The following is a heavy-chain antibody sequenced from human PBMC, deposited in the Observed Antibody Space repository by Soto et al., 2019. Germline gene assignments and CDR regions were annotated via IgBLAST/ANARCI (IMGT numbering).Heavy chain of an antibody. D-gene: IGHD5-12*01. V-gene: IGHV3-11*01. CDR2: ISSSGSTI. CDR1: GFTFSDYY. CDR3: ARERREIVDIVGDAFDI. Sequence: GGSLRLSCAASGFTFSDYYMSWIRQAPGKGLEWVSYISSSGSTIYYADSVKGRFTISRDNAKNSLYLQMNSLRAEDTAVYYCARERREIVDIVGDAFDIWGQGTMVTVSS. J-gene: IGHJ3*02.